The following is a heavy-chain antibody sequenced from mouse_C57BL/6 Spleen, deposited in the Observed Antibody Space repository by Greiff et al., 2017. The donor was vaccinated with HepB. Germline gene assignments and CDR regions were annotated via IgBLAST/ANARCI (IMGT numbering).Heavy chain of an antibody. Sequence: QVQLQQPGAELVKPGASVKMSCKASGYTFTSYWITWVKQRPGQGLEWIGDIYPGSGSTNYNEKFKSKATLTVDTSSSTAYMQLSSLTSEDSAVYYCARGDDYDVRFAYWGQGTLVTVSA. CDR2: IYPGSGST. CDR3: ARGDDYDVRFAY. V-gene: IGHV1-55*01. D-gene: IGHD2-4*01. J-gene: IGHJ3*01. CDR1: GYTFTSYW.